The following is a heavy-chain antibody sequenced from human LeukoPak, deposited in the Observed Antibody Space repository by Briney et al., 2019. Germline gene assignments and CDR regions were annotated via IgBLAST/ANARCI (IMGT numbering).Heavy chain of an antibody. CDR3: SYGSGREGYMDV. D-gene: IGHD3-10*01. CDR1: GFTFSTYW. V-gene: IGHV3-74*01. Sequence: PGGSLRPSCAASGFTFSTYWMHWVRQAPGEGLVWVSFINSDGSGTGYADSVKGRFTVSRDNAKNTLYLQMNSLRAEDTAVYYCSYGSGREGYMDVWGKGTTVTVSS. J-gene: IGHJ6*03. CDR2: INSDGSGT.